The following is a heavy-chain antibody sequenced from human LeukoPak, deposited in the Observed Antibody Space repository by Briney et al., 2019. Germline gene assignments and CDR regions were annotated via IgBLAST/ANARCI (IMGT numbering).Heavy chain of an antibody. CDR3: ATESFHY. Sequence: GGSLRLSCVVSGFNFSSFAMNWVRQAPGKGLEWVSIISKTGSIASRAESLKGRFTISRDNSKNTVYLLMNSLRAEDTALYYCATESFHYWGQGTLVAVSS. CDR2: ISKTGSIA. J-gene: IGHJ4*02. CDR1: GFNFSSFA. V-gene: IGHV3-23*01. D-gene: IGHD3-10*01.